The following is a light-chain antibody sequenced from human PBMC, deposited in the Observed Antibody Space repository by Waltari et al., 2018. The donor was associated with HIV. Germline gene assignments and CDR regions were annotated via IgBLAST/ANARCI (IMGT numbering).Light chain of an antibody. V-gene: IGLV6-57*03. CDR1: SGSIASNY. CDR2: EDN. J-gene: IGLJ3*02. CDR3: QSYDNSVLWV. Sequence: NFMLTQPHSVSESPGKTVTISCTRSSGSIASNYVQWYQQRPGSAPTTVIYEDNQRPSVVPDRFSGSIDSSSNSASLTISGLKTGDDADYYCQSYDNSVLWVFGGGTKLTVL.